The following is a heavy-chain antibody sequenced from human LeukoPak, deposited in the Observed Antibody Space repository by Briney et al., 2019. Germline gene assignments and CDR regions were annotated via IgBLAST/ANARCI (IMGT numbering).Heavy chain of an antibody. D-gene: IGHD3-22*01. CDR3: ARGSDSDGYYSPLDY. Sequence: GGSLRLSCAASGFKFSTYTMTWVRQAPGKGPEWVSSISTSSSYIYYADSVKGRFTISRDNAKNSLYLQMNGLRAEDTAVYHCARGSDSDGYYSPLDYWGQGSLVTVSS. CDR1: GFKFSTYT. V-gene: IGHV3-21*01. CDR2: ISTSSSYI. J-gene: IGHJ4*02.